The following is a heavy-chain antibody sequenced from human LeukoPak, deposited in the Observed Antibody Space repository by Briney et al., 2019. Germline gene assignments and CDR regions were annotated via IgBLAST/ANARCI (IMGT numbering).Heavy chain of an antibody. J-gene: IGHJ4*02. CDR2: IYHSGST. CDR3: ARGHLSSSWYPGGFDY. Sequence: SETLSLTCTVSGGSISSYYWSWIRQPPGKGLEWIGYIYHSGSTNYNPSLKSRVTISVDTSKNQFSLKLSSVTAADTAVYYCARGHLSSSWYPGGFDYWGQGTLVTVSS. CDR1: GGSISSYY. V-gene: IGHV4-59*12. D-gene: IGHD6-13*01.